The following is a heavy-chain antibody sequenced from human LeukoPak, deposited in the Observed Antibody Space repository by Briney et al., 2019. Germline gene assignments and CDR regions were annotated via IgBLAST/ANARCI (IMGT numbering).Heavy chain of an antibody. V-gene: IGHV4-31*03. CDR2: IRYSGST. D-gene: IGHD6-6*01. Sequence: PSETLSLTCTVSGGSISSGDYYWSWIRQHPGKGLEWIGYIRYSGSTFSNPSLKSRVTISVDASKNQLSLKLTSVTAADTAVYYCARDGSPIGIATRLGNWFDPWGQGTLVTVSS. J-gene: IGHJ5*02. CDR1: GGSISSGDYY. CDR3: ARDGSPIGIATRLGNWFDP.